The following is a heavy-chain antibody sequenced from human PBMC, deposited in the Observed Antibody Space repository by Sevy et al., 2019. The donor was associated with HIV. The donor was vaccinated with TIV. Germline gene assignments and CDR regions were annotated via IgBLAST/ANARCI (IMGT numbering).Heavy chain of an antibody. CDR3: ARVFPYCSGGSCYSPYDAFDI. J-gene: IGHJ3*02. Sequence: ASVMVSCKASGYTFTGHYMHWVRQAPGQGLEWMGWINPNSGSTDYAQKFQGRVTLTRDTSISTAYLELSRLTSDDTAVYYCARVFPYCSGGSCYSPYDAFDIWGQGTMVTVSS. D-gene: IGHD2-15*01. CDR1: GYTFTGHY. CDR2: INPNSGST. V-gene: IGHV1-2*02.